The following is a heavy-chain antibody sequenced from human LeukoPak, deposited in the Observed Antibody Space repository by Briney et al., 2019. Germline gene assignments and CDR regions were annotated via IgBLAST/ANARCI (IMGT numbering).Heavy chain of an antibody. CDR3: ARDENDRYYYDSSGYYYWVY. CDR2: IIPIFGIA. D-gene: IGHD3-22*01. J-gene: IGHJ4*02. CDR1: GGTFSSYA. Sequence: SVKVSCKASGGTFSSYAISWVRQAPGQGLEWMGGIIPIFGIANYAQKFQGRVTITADESTSTAYMELSSLRSEDTAAYYCARDENDRYYYDSSGYYYWVYWGQATLVSVSS. V-gene: IGHV1-69*13.